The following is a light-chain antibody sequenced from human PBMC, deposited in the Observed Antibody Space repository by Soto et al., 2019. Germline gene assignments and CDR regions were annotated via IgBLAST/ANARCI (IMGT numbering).Light chain of an antibody. CDR3: QQRSNWPIT. Sequence: EIVLTQSPVTLSLSPGERATLSCRASQSISRYLAWYQHKPGQAHRLLIYDASNRATGIPGRFSGSGSGTDFTLTISSLEPEESAVYYCQQRSNWPITFGQGTRLEIK. CDR1: QSISRY. J-gene: IGKJ5*01. V-gene: IGKV3-11*01. CDR2: DAS.